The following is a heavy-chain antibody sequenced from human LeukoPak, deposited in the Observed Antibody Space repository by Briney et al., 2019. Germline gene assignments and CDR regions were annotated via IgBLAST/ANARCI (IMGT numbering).Heavy chain of an antibody. J-gene: IGHJ6*03. CDR2: IYTSGST. V-gene: IGHV4-4*07. CDR1: GGSISSYY. Sequence: SETLSLTCTASGGSISSYYWSWLRQPAGKGLEWIGRIYTSGSTNYNPSLKSRVTMSVDTSKNQFSLKLSSVTAADTAVYYCARDSYSNYSYYYYYMDVWGKGTTVTVSS. D-gene: IGHD4-11*01. CDR3: ARDSYSNYSYYYYYMDV.